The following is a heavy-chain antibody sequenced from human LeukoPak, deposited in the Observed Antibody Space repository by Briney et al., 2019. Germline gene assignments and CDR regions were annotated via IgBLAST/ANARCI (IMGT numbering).Heavy chain of an antibody. V-gene: IGHV1-18*01. CDR3: ARDGTPYCSSTSCYYNWFDP. CDR2: ISAYNGNT. J-gene: IGHJ5*02. CDR1: GYAFTSYG. D-gene: IGHD2-2*01. Sequence: ASVKVSFKASGYAFTSYGISWVRQAPGQGLEWMGWISAYNGNTNYAQKLQGRVTMTTDTSTSTAYMELRSLRSDDTAVYYCARDGTPYCSSTSCYYNWFDPWGQGTLVTVSS.